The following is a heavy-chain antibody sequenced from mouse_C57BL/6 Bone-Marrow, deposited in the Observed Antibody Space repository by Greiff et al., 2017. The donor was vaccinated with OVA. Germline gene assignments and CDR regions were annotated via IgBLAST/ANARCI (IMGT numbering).Heavy chain of an antibody. Sequence: EVKLQESGPVLVKPGPSVKISCKASGFTFTDYYMHWVKQSHGKSLEWIGLVYPYNGGTSYNQKFKGKATLTVDTSSSTAYMELNSLTSEDSAVYYCARENYDGYYGGWYFDVWGTGTTVTVSS. CDR1: GFTFTDYY. D-gene: IGHD2-3*01. CDR3: ARENYDGYYGGWYFDV. J-gene: IGHJ1*03. CDR2: VYPYNGGT. V-gene: IGHV1-36*01.